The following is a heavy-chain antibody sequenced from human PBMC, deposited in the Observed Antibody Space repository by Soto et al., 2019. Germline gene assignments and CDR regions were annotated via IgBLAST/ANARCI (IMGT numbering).Heavy chain of an antibody. V-gene: IGHV1-18*01. Sequence: QVQLVQSGAEVKKPGASVKVSCKASGYTFTSYGISWVRQAPGQGLEWMGWISAYNGNTNYAQKLQGRVTMTTDTSTSTAYMELRSLRADDTAVYYCARDLLPSSAHSDGDFRSWGQGTLVTVSS. CDR1: GYTFTSYG. J-gene: IGHJ4*02. CDR2: ISAYNGNT. CDR3: ARDLLPSSAHSDGDFRS. D-gene: IGHD3-22*01.